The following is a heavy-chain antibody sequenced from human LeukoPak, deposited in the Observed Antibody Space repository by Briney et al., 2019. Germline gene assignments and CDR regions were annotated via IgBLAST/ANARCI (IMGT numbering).Heavy chain of an antibody. Sequence: SETLSLTCAVYGGSFSGYYWSWIRQPPGKGLEWIGEINHSGSTNYNPSLKSRVTISVDTSKNQFSLKLSSVTAADTAVYYCARVGADGSGFLFDYWGQGTLVTVSA. D-gene: IGHD3-10*01. J-gene: IGHJ4*02. CDR2: INHSGST. CDR1: GGSFSGYY. V-gene: IGHV4-34*01. CDR3: ARVGADGSGFLFDY.